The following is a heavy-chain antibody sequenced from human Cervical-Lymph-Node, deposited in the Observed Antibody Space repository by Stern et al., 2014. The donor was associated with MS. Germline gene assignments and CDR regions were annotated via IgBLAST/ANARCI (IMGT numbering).Heavy chain of an antibody. CDR3: ARVDDCSGGTCFSTSWFDP. D-gene: IGHD2-15*01. V-gene: IGHV4-59*01. CDR2: LYQDGST. CDR1: GGSFNNYY. Sequence: VQLVESGPGLVKPSETLSLTCTVSGGSFNNYYWSWIRQPPGKGLEWLGYLYQDGSTKYNPSLKGRVTISLHTSKKQFSLRLTSVTAADTAVYYCARVDDCSGGTCFSTSWFDPWGQGTMVTVSS. J-gene: IGHJ5*02.